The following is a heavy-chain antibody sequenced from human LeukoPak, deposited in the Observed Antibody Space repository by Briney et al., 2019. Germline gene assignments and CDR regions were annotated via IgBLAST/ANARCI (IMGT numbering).Heavy chain of an antibody. CDR2: IYTSGST. CDR3: ARSPILYSSSSYYFDY. J-gene: IGHJ4*02. V-gene: IGHV4-61*02. Sequence: SETLSLTCTVSGGSISSGSYYWSWIRQPAGKGLEWIGRIYTSGSTNYNPSLKSRVTMSVDTSKNQFSLKLSSVTAADTAVYYCARSPILYSSSSYYFDYWGQGTLVTVSS. D-gene: IGHD6-6*01. CDR1: GGSISSGSYY.